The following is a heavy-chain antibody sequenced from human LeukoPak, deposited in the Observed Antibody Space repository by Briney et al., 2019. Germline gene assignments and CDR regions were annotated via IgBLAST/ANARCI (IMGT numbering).Heavy chain of an antibody. D-gene: IGHD2-8*01. CDR2: IKQDGSEK. Sequence: PGGSLRLSYAASGFTFSSYWMTWVRQAPEKGLEWVANIKQDGSEKYYVDSVKGRFTISRDNAKISLFLQMNNLRAEDTAVYYCAAHVNDAGDFGYWGQGTLVAVSS. V-gene: IGHV3-7*01. J-gene: IGHJ4*02. CDR3: AAHVNDAGDFGY. CDR1: GFTFSSYW.